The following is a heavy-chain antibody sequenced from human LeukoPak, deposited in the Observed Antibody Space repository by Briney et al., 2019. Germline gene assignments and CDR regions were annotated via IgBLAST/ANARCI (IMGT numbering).Heavy chain of an antibody. Sequence: PGGSLRHSCAASGFTFSTYGMNWVRQAPGKGLEWVSYISSSSSTISYGDSVRGRFTISRDNAKNSLYLQMNSLRAEDTAVYYCARREVVVYYDAFDIWGQGTMVTVSS. CDR2: ISSSSSTI. CDR1: GFTFSTYG. CDR3: ARREVVVYYDAFDI. V-gene: IGHV3-48*01. J-gene: IGHJ3*02. D-gene: IGHD3-22*01.